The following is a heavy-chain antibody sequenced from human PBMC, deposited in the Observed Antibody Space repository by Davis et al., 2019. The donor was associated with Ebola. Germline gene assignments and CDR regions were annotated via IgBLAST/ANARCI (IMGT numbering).Heavy chain of an antibody. CDR2: IYNSGST. CDR1: GESVSSFY. J-gene: IGHJ6*02. Sequence: MPSETLSLTCTVSGESVSSFYWSWIRQPPGKGLEWIGYIYNSGSTNYNPSLKSRVTISVDTSKNQFSLKLSSVTAADTAVYYCARDWRLDSNYYYYYYGMDVWGQGTTVTVSS. CDR3: ARDWRLDSNYYYYYYGMDV. V-gene: IGHV4-59*02. D-gene: IGHD4-11*01.